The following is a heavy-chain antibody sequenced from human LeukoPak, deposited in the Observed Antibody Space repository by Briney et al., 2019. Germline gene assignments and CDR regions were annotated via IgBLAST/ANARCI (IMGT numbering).Heavy chain of an antibody. CDR2: ISYDGSNK. CDR1: GFTFSSYA. V-gene: IGHV3-30-3*01. D-gene: IGHD3-22*01. CDR3: AREGYYYDSSGYYSSPFDY. Sequence: GRSLRLSCAASGFTFSSYAMHWVRQAPGKGLEWVAVISYDGSNKYYADSVKGRFTISRDNSKNTLYLQMNSLRAEDTAVYYCAREGYYYDSSGYYSSPFDYWGQGTLVTVSS. J-gene: IGHJ4*02.